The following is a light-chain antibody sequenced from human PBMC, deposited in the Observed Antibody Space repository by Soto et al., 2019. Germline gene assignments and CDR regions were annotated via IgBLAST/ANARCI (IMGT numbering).Light chain of an antibody. Sequence: QSALTQPAYVSGSRGQSITISCTGTRSDVGSYNLVSWYQQHPGKVPKIMIYEASKRPSGAPNRFSGSKSGNTASLTISGLQAEDEADYYCCSYAGSSTWVFGTGTKVTGL. CDR1: RSDVGSYNL. CDR2: EAS. CDR3: CSYAGSSTWV. V-gene: IGLV2-23*01. J-gene: IGLJ1*01.